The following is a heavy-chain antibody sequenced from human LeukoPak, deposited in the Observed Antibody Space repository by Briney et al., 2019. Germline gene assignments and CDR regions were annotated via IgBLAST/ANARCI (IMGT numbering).Heavy chain of an antibody. CDR3: ARHSSGYYYALTAYYGMDV. D-gene: IGHD3-22*01. Sequence: GASVKVSCKASGGTFSSYAISWVRQAPGQGLEWMGGIIPIFGKANYAQKFQGRVTITADESTSTAYMELSSLRSEDTAVYYCARHSSGYYYALTAYYGMDVWGQGTTVTVSS. V-gene: IGHV1-69*13. J-gene: IGHJ6*02. CDR2: IIPIFGKA. CDR1: GGTFSSYA.